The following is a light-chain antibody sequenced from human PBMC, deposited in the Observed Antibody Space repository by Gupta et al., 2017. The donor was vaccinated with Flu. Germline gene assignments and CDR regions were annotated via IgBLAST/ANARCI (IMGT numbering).Light chain of an antibody. J-gene: IGKJ2*03. CDR3: QQYYSTPYS. V-gene: IGKV4-1*01. CDR1: QSVLYSSNNKNY. CDR2: WAS. Sequence: DIVMTQSPDSLAVSLGERATINCKSSQSVLYSSNNKNYLAWYQQKPGQPPKLLIYWASTRESGVPDRFSDSGSGTDFTLTISSLQAEDVAVYYCQQYYSTPYSFGQWTKLEIK.